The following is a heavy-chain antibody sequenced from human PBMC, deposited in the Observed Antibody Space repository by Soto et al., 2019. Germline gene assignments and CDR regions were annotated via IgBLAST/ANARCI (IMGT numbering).Heavy chain of an antibody. CDR1: GFTFSSYE. CDR2: ISSSGSTI. CDR3: AREPTYCSGGSCYSFLSYYYGMDV. D-gene: IGHD2-15*01. J-gene: IGHJ6*02. V-gene: IGHV3-48*03. Sequence: QPGGSLRLSCAASGFTFSSYEMNWVRQAPGKGLEWVSYISSSGSTIYYADSVKGRFTISRDNAKNSLYLQMNSLRAEDTAVYYCAREPTYCSGGSCYSFLSYYYGMDVWGQGTTVTVSS.